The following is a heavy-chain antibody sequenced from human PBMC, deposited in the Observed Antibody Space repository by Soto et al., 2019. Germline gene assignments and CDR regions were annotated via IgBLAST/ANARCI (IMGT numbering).Heavy chain of an antibody. J-gene: IGHJ3*02. V-gene: IGHV3-23*01. CDR2: VSGSGGST. CDR3: AKPLDGYSYGYAFAM. D-gene: IGHD5-18*01. Sequence: EVRLLESGGGLVQRGGSLRPSCAASQFTFSNYGLNWVRQAPGKGLGWVSGVSGSGGSTYYADSVKGRFTISGDDSKNTLYLQMNSLRAEDTAVYYCAKPLDGYSYGYAFAMCGQGTMVTVSS. CDR1: QFTFSNYG.